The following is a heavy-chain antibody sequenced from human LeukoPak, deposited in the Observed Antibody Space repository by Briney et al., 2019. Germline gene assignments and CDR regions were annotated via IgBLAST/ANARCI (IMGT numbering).Heavy chain of an antibody. CDR3: AGGIRSGRLGGY. V-gene: IGHV4-34*01. CDR1: GGSFSGYY. CDR2: INHSGGT. D-gene: IGHD6-19*01. Sequence: PSETLSLTCAVYGGSFSGYYWSWIRQPPGKGLEWIGEINHSGGTNYNPSLKSRVTISVDTSKNQFSLKLSSVTAADTAVYYCAGGIRSGRLGGYWGQGTLVTVSS. J-gene: IGHJ4*02.